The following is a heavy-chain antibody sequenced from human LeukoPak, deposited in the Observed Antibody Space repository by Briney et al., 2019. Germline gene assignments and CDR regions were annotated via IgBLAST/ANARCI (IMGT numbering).Heavy chain of an antibody. V-gene: IGHV3-23*01. CDR1: GFTFSSYA. Sequence: GASLRLSCAASGFTFSSYAMSWVRQAPGKGLEWVSAISGSGGSTYYADSVKGRFTISRDNSKNTLYLQMNSLRAEDTAVYYCAGFFRGYYYYGMDVWGQGTTVTVSS. CDR3: AGFFRGYYYYGMDV. J-gene: IGHJ6*02. CDR2: ISGSGGST.